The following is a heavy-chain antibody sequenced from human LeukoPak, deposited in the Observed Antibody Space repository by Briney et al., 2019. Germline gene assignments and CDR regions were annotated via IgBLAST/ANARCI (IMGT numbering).Heavy chain of an antibody. CDR1: GGSFSGYY. D-gene: IGHD3-10*01. J-gene: IGHJ4*02. CDR2: INHSGST. CDR3: ASRRRGARAFDY. V-gene: IGHV4-34*01. Sequence: SETLSLTCAVYGGSFSGYYWSWIRQPPGKGLEWIGEINHSGSTNYNPSLKSRVTISVDTSKNQFSLKLSSVTAADTAVYYCASRRRGARAFDYWGQGTLVTVSS.